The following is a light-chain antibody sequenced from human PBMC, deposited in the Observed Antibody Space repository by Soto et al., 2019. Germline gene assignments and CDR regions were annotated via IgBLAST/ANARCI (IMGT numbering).Light chain of an antibody. CDR1: SSNIGAGRD. CDR2: DSN. Sequence: QSVLTQPPAVSGAPGQRVIISCTGSSSNIGAGRDVHWYRQFPGEAPKFLISDSNHRPSGVPDRFSVSKSGAPASLAITGLRAEDGGDYFCQSYGTSLSGLYVFGTGTKV. CDR3: QSYGTSLSGLYV. J-gene: IGLJ1*01. V-gene: IGLV1-40*01.